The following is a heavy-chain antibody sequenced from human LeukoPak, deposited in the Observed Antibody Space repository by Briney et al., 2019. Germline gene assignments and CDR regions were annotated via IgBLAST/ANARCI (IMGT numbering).Heavy chain of an antibody. CDR2: INPNSGGT. V-gene: IGHV1-2*02. J-gene: IGHJ6*03. CDR1: GYTFTGYY. Sequence: ASVKVSCKASGYTFTGYYMHWVRQAPGQGLEWMGWINPNSGGTNYAQKFQGRVTMTRDTSISTAYMELSRLRSDDTAVYYCARSGEPEDYYYYMDVWGKGTTVTVSS. D-gene: IGHD3-10*01. CDR3: ARSGEPEDYYYYMDV.